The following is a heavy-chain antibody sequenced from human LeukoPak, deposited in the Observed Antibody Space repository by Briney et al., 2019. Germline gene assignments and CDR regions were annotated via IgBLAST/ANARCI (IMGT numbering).Heavy chain of an antibody. V-gene: IGHV4-59*01. Sequence: PSETLSLTCTVSGGSISSYYWSWIRQPSGKGLEWIGYICYSGSTNYNPSLKSRVTISVDTSKNQFSLKLSSVTAADTAVYYCAKRSGSYFSGWFDPWGQGTLVTVSS. CDR2: ICYSGST. CDR3: AKRSGSYFSGWFDP. J-gene: IGHJ5*02. D-gene: IGHD1-26*01. CDR1: GGSISSYY.